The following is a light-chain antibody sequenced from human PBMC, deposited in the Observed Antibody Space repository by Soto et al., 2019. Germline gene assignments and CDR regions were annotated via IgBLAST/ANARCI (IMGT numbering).Light chain of an antibody. CDR2: GAS. CDR1: QSVSSN. Sequence: EIVIRQSLDTLSVSPGERATLSCRASQSVSSNLAWYQQKPGQAPRLLIYGASTRATGIPARFSGSGSGTEFTLTISSLQSEDFAVYYCQQYNNWPRVTLGRGPKV. V-gene: IGKV3-15*01. CDR3: QQYNNWPRVT. J-gene: IGKJ4*01.